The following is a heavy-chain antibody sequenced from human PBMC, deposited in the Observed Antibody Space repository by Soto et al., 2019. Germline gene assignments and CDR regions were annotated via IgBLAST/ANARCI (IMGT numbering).Heavy chain of an antibody. CDR3: ARHTMEVTGAVLDV. CDR1: GYIFNNYW. J-gene: IGHJ6*02. V-gene: IGHV5-51*01. D-gene: IGHD3-9*01. CDR2: VYPGDSDT. Sequence: GESLKISCQASGYIFNNYWIGWVRQMPGKGLEWMGIVYPGDSDTRYSPSFRGLVTISADTSINTAYVQWRSLQALDTAIYYCARHTMEVTGAVLDVWGPGTTVTVSS.